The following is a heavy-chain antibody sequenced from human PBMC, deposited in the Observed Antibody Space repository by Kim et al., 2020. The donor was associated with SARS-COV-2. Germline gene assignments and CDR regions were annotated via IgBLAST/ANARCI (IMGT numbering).Heavy chain of an antibody. CDR2: ISYDGSNK. D-gene: IGHD3-10*01. CDR3: ARDLYNYGSGEVFYC. V-gene: IGHV3-30*01. Sequence: GGSLRLSCAASGFTFSSCTMHWVRQAPGKGLEWVAVISYDGSNKYYADSVKGRFTVSRDNSKNTLYLQMNSLRAEDTAVDYCARDLYNYGSGEVFYCWG. J-gene: IGHJ4*01. CDR1: GFTFSSCT.